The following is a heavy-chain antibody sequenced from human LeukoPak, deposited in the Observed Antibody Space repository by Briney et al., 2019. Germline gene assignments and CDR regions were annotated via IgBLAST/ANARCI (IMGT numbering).Heavy chain of an antibody. D-gene: IGHD5-18*01. CDR3: AREAVGYSYGYPPFYFDY. V-gene: IGHV6-1*01. CDR1: GDSVSRNSVA. Sequence: SQALSLTCAISGDSVSRNSVAWNWIRQSPSRGLEWLGSSYYRSKWYNDYAVSVKSRITINPDTSKNQFSLQLNSVTPEDTAVYYCAREAVGYSYGYPPFYFDYWGQGTLVTVSS. J-gene: IGHJ4*02. CDR2: SYYRSKWYN.